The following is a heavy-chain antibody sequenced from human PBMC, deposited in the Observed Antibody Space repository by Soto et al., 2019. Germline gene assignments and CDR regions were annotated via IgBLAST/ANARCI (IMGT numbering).Heavy chain of an antibody. CDR2: LIPIFGTA. CDR1: GGTFSSYA. V-gene: IGHV1-69*01. D-gene: IGHD2-21*02. J-gene: IGHJ6*02. Sequence: QVQLVQSGAEVKKPGSSVKVSCKASGGTFSSYAISWVRQAPGQGLEWMGGLIPIFGTANYAQKFQGRVTITADESTSTAYMELSSLRSEDTAVYYCARAYCGGDCYSTVLNYYCYGMDVWGQGTTVTVSS. CDR3: ARAYCGGDCYSTVLNYYCYGMDV.